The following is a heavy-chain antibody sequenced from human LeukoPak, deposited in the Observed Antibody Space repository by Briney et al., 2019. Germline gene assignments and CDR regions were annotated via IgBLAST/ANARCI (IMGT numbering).Heavy chain of an antibody. J-gene: IGHJ4*02. CDR2: ISGSGGST. D-gene: IGHD2-2*01. CDR1: GFTFSSYA. Sequence: GGSLRLSCAASGFTFSSYAMSWVRQAPGKGLEWVSAISGSGGSTYYADSVKGRFTISRDNSENTLYLQMNSLRAEDTAVYYCAKGDYCSSTSCPKDYFDYWGQGTLVTVSS. V-gene: IGHV3-23*01. CDR3: AKGDYCSSTSCPKDYFDY.